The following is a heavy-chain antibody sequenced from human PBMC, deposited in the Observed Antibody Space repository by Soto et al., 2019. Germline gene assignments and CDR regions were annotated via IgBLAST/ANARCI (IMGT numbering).Heavy chain of an antibody. J-gene: IGHJ6*02. CDR2: ISGSGGST. D-gene: IGHD5-18*01. V-gene: IGHV3-23*01. CDR3: AKDGYSYGFYYYYYYGMDV. Sequence: GGSLRLSCAASGFTFSSYAMSWVRQAPGKGLEWVSAISGSGGSTYYADSVKGRFTISRDNSKNTLYLQMNSLRAEDTAVYYCAKDGYSYGFYYYYYYGMDVWRQVPTVPAS. CDR1: GFTFSSYA.